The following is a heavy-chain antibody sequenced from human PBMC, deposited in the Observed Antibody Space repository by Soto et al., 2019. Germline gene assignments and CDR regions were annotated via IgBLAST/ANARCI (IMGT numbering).Heavy chain of an antibody. J-gene: IGHJ6*02. CDR2: MNPNSGNT. CDR1: GYTFTSYD. CDR3: ARGGIALEDYYYYGMHV. D-gene: IGHD6-13*01. V-gene: IGHV1-8*01. Sequence: ASVKVSCKASGYTFTSYDINWVRQATGQGLEWMGWMNPNSGNTGYAQKFQGRVTMTRNTSISTAYMELSSLRSEDTAVYYCARGGIALEDYYYYGMHVWGQGTTVTVSS.